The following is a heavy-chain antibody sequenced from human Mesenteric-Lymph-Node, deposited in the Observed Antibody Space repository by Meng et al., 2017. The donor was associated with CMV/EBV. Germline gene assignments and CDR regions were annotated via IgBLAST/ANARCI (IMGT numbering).Heavy chain of an antibody. CDR1: GFTFSTYS. D-gene: IGHD1-26*01. Sequence: GESLKISCAASGFTFSTYSMNWVRQAPGKGLEWVSYISSSSKTIYYADSVKGRFTISRDNAKNSLYVQMDSLRAEDTAVYYCAREVGALDYWGQGTLVTVSS. V-gene: IGHV3-48*04. CDR2: ISSSSKTI. CDR3: AREVGALDY. J-gene: IGHJ4*02.